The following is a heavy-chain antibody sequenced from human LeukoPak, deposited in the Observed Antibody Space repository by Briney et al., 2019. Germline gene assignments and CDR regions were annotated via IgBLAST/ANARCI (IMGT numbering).Heavy chain of an antibody. Sequence: SETLSLTCTVSGGSISSYNWSWIRQPPGKGLEWIGYIYTSGSTNYNPSLKSRVTISVDTSTNQFSLKLSSVTAADTAVYYCARHPRGYYYYYMDVWGKGTTVTVSS. CDR3: ARHPRGYYYYYMDV. V-gene: IGHV4-4*09. CDR1: GGSISSYN. CDR2: IYTSGST. J-gene: IGHJ6*03. D-gene: IGHD3-10*01.